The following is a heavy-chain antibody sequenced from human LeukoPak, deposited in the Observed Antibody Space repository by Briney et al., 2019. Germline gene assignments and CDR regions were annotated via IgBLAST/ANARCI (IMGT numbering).Heavy chain of an antibody. CDR3: ARDRDGFGAVNY. CDR1: GGSISSGGYY. CDR2: IYHSGST. Sequence: SETLSLTCTVSGGSISSGGYYWSWIRQPPGKGLEWIGYIYHSGSTYYNPSLKSRVTISVDRSKNQFSLRLSSVTAADTAVYYCARDRDGFGAVNYWGQGTLVTVSS. D-gene: IGHD3-10*01. V-gene: IGHV4-30-2*01. J-gene: IGHJ4*02.